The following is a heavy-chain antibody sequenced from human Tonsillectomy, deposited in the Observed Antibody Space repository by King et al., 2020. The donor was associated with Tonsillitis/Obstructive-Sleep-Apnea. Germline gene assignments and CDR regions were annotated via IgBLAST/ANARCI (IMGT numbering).Heavy chain of an antibody. CDR3: ARSYCGTTSCYTANWFDP. CDR2: LYYSGRT. V-gene: IGHV4-31*03. J-gene: IGHJ5*02. D-gene: IGHD2-2*02. CDR1: GGSISSGYY. Sequence: QLQESGPGLVRPSQILSLTCTVSGGSISSGYYWNWIRPHPVKGRGWIGSLYYSGRTYYNPSLKRRLIMSVDTSKNDFSLRLSSVTAADTAVYYCARSYCGTTSCYTANWFDPWGQGTLVTVSS.